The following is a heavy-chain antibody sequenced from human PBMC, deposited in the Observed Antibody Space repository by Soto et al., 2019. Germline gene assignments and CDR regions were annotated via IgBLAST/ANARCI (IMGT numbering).Heavy chain of an antibody. CDR2: INPAGGST. Sequence: ASVKVSCKAYGYSFSNSYVVWVRQAPGQGLEWMGVINPAGGSTSYAQKLQGRVTMTTDTSTSTAYMELRSLRSDDTAVYYCARELAIAVAGTDFDCWG. D-gene: IGHD6-19*01. J-gene: IGHJ4*01. CDR3: ARELAIAVAGTDFDC. V-gene: IGHV1-46*01. CDR1: GYSFSNSY.